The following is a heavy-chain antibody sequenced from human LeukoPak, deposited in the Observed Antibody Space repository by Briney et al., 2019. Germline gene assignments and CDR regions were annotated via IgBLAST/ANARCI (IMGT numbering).Heavy chain of an antibody. CDR1: GGSISSYY. Sequence: SETLSLTCTVSGGSISSYYWSWIRQPPGKGLEWIGYIYYSGSTNYNPSLKSRVTISVDTPKNQFSLKLSSVTAADTAVYYCARGPYSSSPLWWFDPWGQGTLVTVSS. V-gene: IGHV4-59*01. CDR3: ARGPYSSSPLWWFDP. D-gene: IGHD6-6*01. J-gene: IGHJ5*02. CDR2: IYYSGST.